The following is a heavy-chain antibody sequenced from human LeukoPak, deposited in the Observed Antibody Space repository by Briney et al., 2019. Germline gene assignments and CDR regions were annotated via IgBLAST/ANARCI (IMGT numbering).Heavy chain of an antibody. Sequence: PGGSLRLSCAASGFTLSSYAMTWVRQAPGRGLEWVSSVDGGGGGTYYADSVKGRFTISRDNSKNTLYLQMDSLRAEDTAVYYCARDRAWNYFDYWGQGTLVTVSS. D-gene: IGHD3-3*01. CDR1: GFTLSSYA. CDR3: ARDRAWNYFDY. CDR2: VDGGGGGT. V-gene: IGHV3-23*01. J-gene: IGHJ4*02.